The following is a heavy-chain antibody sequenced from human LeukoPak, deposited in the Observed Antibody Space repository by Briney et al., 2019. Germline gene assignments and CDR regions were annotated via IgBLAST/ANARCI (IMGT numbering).Heavy chain of an antibody. D-gene: IGHD4-17*01. Sequence: GGSLRLSCAASGLTFSNYGVHWVRQAPGKGLEWVSFIRFDGSNKYYADSVKGRFTISRDNSKNTLYLQMNSLRAEDTAVYYCARGRTTVTGWGQGTLVTVSS. CDR2: IRFDGSNK. CDR1: GLTFSNYG. V-gene: IGHV3-30*02. CDR3: ARGRTTVTG. J-gene: IGHJ4*02.